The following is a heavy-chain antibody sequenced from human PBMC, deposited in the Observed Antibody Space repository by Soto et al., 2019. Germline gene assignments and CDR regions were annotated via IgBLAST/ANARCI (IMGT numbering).Heavy chain of an antibody. D-gene: IGHD3-10*01. V-gene: IGHV4-59*01. Sequence: PSETLSLTCTVSGGSIGTYYGSWIRQPPGKGLEWIGYIYYSGSTNYNPSLKSRVTISVDTSKNQFSLKLSSVTAADTAVYYCARDYYGSGHVDYWGQGTLVTV. CDR2: IYYSGST. J-gene: IGHJ4*02. CDR1: GGSIGTYY. CDR3: ARDYYGSGHVDY.